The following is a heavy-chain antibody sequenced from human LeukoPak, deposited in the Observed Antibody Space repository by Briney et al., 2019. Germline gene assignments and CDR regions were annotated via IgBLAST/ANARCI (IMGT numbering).Heavy chain of an antibody. D-gene: IGHD3-10*01. J-gene: IGHJ3*02. CDR2: IRYDGSNK. Sequence: GGSLRLSCAASGFTFISYGMHWVRQAPGKGLEWVTFIRYDGSNKYYADSVKGRFIISRDNSKNTLYLQMNSLRAEDTAVYYCARGRGGGSSDAFDIWGQGTMVTVSS. V-gene: IGHV3-30*02. CDR1: GFTFISYG. CDR3: ARGRGGGSSDAFDI.